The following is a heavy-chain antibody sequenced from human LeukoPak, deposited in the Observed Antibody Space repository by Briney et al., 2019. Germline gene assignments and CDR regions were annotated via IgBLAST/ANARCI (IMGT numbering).Heavy chain of an antibody. Sequence: GRSLRLSCAASGFTFSSYAMHWVRQAPGKGLEWVAVISYDGSNKYYADSVKGRFTISRDNSKNTLYLQMNSLRPEDTAVFYCAKDGGSGWPHGYFFDYWGQGALVTVSS. J-gene: IGHJ4*02. D-gene: IGHD6-19*01. CDR3: AKDGGSGWPHGYFFDY. CDR2: ISYDGSNK. V-gene: IGHV3-30-3*01. CDR1: GFTFSSYA.